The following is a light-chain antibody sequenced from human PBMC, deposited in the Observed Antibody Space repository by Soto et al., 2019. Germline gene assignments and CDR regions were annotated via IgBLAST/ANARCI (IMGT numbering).Light chain of an antibody. V-gene: IGLV6-57*04. CDR3: QSYDSSSVV. CDR1: SGSIASNY. Sequence: NFMLTQPHSVSESPGKTVTISCTRSSGSIASNYVQWYQQRPGSAPTPVIYEDNQRPSGVPERFSGSIDSSSNSASLTISGLKTEGEADYFWQSYDSSSVVFGGGTQLTVL. J-gene: IGLJ2*01. CDR2: EDN.